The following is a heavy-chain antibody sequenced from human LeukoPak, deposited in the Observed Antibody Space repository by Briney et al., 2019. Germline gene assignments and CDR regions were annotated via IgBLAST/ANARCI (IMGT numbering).Heavy chain of an antibody. CDR1: GYTFTSYY. V-gene: IGHV1-46*01. J-gene: IGHJ5*02. CDR3: ARDIAVVPAATPALGFDP. Sequence: ASVKVSCKASGYTFTSYYMHWVRQAPGQGLEWMGIINPSGGSTSYAQKFQGRVTMTRDTSTSTAYMELSSLRSEDTAVYYCARDIAVVPAATPALGFDPWGQGTLVTVSS. D-gene: IGHD2-2*01. CDR2: INPSGGST.